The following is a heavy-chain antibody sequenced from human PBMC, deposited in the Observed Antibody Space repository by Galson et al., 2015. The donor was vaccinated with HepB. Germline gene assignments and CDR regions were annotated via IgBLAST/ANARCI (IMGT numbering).Heavy chain of an antibody. CDR1: GFTFSSYG. CDR2: ISYDGSNK. CDR3: AKSESSSGWYYFDY. V-gene: IGHV3-30*18. J-gene: IGHJ4*02. D-gene: IGHD6-19*01. Sequence: SLRLSCAASGFTFSSYGMHWVRQAPGKGLEWVAVISYDGSNKYYADSVKGRFTISRDNSKNTLYLQMNSLRAEDTAVYYCAKSESSSGWYYFDYWGQGTLVTVSS.